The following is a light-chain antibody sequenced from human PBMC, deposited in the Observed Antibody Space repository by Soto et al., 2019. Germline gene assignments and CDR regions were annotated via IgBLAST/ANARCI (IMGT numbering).Light chain of an antibody. Sequence: QSALTQPRSVSGSPGQSVTISCTGTSSDVGGYNYVSWYQQHPGKAPKLMIYDVNKRPSGVSDRFSGFKSGNTASLTISGLQAEDDADYYCCSYAGSWVFGGGTKLTVL. J-gene: IGLJ3*02. V-gene: IGLV2-11*01. CDR3: CSYAGSWV. CDR2: DVN. CDR1: SSDVGGYNY.